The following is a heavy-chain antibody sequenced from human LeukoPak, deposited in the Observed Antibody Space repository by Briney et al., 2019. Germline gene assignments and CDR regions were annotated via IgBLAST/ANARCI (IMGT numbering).Heavy chain of an antibody. V-gene: IGHV3-74*01. CDR1: GFTFSSYW. CDR2: INSDGSNT. D-gene: IGHD2-8*02. J-gene: IGHJ4*02. Sequence: GGSLRLSCAASGFTFSSYWMHWVRQAPGKGLVWVSRINSDGSNTNYADFVKGRFTISRDNAKNTLYLQMNSLRAEDTAVYYCAREPRSWSYFDYWGQGTLVTVSS. CDR3: AREPRSWSYFDY.